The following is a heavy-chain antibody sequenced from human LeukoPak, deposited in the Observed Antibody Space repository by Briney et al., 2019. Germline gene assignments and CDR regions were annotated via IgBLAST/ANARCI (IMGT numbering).Heavy chain of an antibody. CDR3: ARGRSRQQLADY. Sequence: ASVKVSCKASGGTFSSYAISWVRQAPGQGLEWMGRIIPILGIANYAQKFQGRVTITADKSTSTAYMELSSLRSEDTAVYYCARGRSRQQLADYWGQGTLVTVSS. CDR1: GGTFSSYA. J-gene: IGHJ4*02. D-gene: IGHD6-13*01. V-gene: IGHV1-69*04. CDR2: IIPILGIA.